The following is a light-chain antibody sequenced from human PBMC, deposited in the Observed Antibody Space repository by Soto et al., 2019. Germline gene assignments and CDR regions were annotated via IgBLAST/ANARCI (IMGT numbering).Light chain of an antibody. CDR2: AAS. CDR1: QTISSY. CDR3: QQSYRTPLN. J-gene: IGKJ4*01. V-gene: IGKV1-39*01. Sequence: DIQMTQSPSSLSASVGYRVTITCRASQTISSYLNWYQQKPGQAPKSLIYAASTLQSGVPSRFSGSGSGTDFTLTISNLQPEDFATYYCQQSYRTPLNFGGGTKVDIK.